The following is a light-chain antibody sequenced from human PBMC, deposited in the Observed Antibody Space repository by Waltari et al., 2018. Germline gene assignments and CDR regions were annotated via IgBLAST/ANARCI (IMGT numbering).Light chain of an antibody. Sequence: IVMTQSPAALSVSPGERATLSCRASQSISNNLAWYQHKPGRPPRLLLSGASSRAAGVPARFXXXGXGXXXXLTXSXLQXXXXAIYXCQXXXXXXPXXXGQGTKLEIK. CDR2: GAS. V-gene: IGKV3-15*01. CDR3: QXXXXXXPXX. J-gene: IGKJ2*01. CDR1: QSISNN.